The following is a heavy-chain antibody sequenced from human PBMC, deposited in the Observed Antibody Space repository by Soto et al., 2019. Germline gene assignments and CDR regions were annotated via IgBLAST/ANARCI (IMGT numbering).Heavy chain of an antibody. CDR3: TSTYGMDV. CDR1: GGSFSGYY. Sequence: QVQLQQWGAGLLKPSETLSLTCAVYGGSFSGYYCSWIRQPPGKGLEWIGEINHSGSTNYNPSLKSRVTLSVDTSKNQFSLKLSSVTAADTAVYYCTSTYGMDVWGQGTTVTVSS. V-gene: IGHV4-34*01. J-gene: IGHJ6*02. CDR2: INHSGST.